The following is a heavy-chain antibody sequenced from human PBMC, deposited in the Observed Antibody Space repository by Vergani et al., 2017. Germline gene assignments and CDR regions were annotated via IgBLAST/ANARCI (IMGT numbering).Heavy chain of an antibody. CDR1: GFTFSSYS. CDR2: ISSSSSYI. D-gene: IGHD6-13*01. CDR3: ARDSIAAAGRYHGMDV. Sequence: VQLVESGGGVVQPGRSLRLSCAASGFTFSSYSMNWVRQAPGKGLEWVSSISSSSSYIYYADSVKGRFTISRDNAKNSLYLQMNSLRAEDTAVYYCARDSIAAAGRYHGMDVWGQGTTVTVSS. J-gene: IGHJ6*02. V-gene: IGHV3-21*01.